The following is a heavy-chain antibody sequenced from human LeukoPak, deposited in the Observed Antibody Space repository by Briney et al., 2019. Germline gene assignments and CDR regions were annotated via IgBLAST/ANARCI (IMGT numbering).Heavy chain of an antibody. CDR1: GFXFSSYD. Sequence: PGGSLRLSCAASGFXFSSYDMHWVRQTPGRGLEWVSVIGTNADTYYPGSVKGRFTISRENAKNSLYLQMTSLRAGDTAVYYCARGSGWGMDVWGQGTTVTVSS. D-gene: IGHD3-10*01. J-gene: IGHJ6*02. CDR2: IGTNADT. CDR3: ARGSGWGMDV. V-gene: IGHV3-13*04.